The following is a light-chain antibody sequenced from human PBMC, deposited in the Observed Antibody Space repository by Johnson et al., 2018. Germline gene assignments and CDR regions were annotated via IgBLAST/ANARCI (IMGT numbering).Light chain of an antibody. J-gene: IGLJ1*01. CDR1: SSNIGNNY. CDR2: ENN. Sequence: QSVLTQPPSVSAAPGQKVTISCSGSSSNIGNNYVSWYQQLPGTAPKLLIYENNKRPSGIPDRFSGSKSGTSATLGITGLQTGAEAEYYCGKWDRSLSDGNVVGTVTKVTVL. V-gene: IGLV1-51*02. CDR3: GKWDRSLSDGNV.